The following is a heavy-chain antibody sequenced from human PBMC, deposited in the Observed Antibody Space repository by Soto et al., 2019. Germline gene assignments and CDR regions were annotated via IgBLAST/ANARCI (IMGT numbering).Heavy chain of an antibody. CDR1: GDSITSYN. CDR2: VYHSGST. CDR3: ARVPGP. J-gene: IGHJ5*02. Sequence: SETLSLTCTVSGDSITSYNWNWLRQPPGKALEWIGYVYHSGSTYYNPSLKSRVTISVDRSKNQFSLKLSSVTAADTAVYYCARVPGPWGQGTLVTVSS. V-gene: IGHV4-59*12.